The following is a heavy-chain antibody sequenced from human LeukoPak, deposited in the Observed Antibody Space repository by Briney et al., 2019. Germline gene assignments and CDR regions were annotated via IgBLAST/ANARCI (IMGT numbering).Heavy chain of an antibody. CDR3: ARXXXXXIRNFDY. J-gene: IGHJ4*02. CDR2: INHSGST. D-gene: IGHD3-3*02. V-gene: IGHV4-34*01. CDR1: GGSFSGYY. Sequence: SETLSLTCAVYGGSFSGYYWSWIRQPPGKGLEWIGEINHSGSTNYNPPLKSRVTISVDTSKNQFSLKLSSVTAADTAVYYCARXXXXXIRNFDYWGQGTLVTVSS.